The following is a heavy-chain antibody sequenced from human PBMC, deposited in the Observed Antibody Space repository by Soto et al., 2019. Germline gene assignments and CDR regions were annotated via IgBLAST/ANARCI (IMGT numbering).Heavy chain of an antibody. Sequence: ASVKVSSKASGYTFTGYAMHWLRQAPGQRLEWMGWINAGNGNTKYSQKFQGRVTMTRNTSISTVYMELSSLRSEDTAVYYCARDGDSSSWYGAQYNWFDPWGQGTLVTVSS. CDR2: INAGNGNT. J-gene: IGHJ5*02. V-gene: IGHV1-3*01. CDR3: ARDGDSSSWYGAQYNWFDP. D-gene: IGHD6-13*01. CDR1: GYTFTGYA.